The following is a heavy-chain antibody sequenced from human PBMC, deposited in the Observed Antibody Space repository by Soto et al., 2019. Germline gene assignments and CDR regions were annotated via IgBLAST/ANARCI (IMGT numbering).Heavy chain of an antibody. D-gene: IGHD3-22*01. Sequence: EVQLVESGGGLVQPGGSLRLSCAASGFTFSSYSMNWVRQAPGKGLESVSYISSSSSTIYYADSVKGRFTISRDNAKNSLYLQMNSLRDEDTAVYYCAREATVGVIASIDYWGQGTLVTVSS. CDR1: GFTFSSYS. CDR2: ISSSSSTI. V-gene: IGHV3-48*02. CDR3: AREATVGVIASIDY. J-gene: IGHJ4*02.